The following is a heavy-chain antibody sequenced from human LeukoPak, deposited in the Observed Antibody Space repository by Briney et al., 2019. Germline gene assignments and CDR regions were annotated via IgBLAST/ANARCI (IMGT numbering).Heavy chain of an antibody. CDR2: IRFDGSTT. V-gene: IGHV3-30*02. J-gene: IGHJ4*02. CDR1: GFVFSSYG. CDR3: SKESNYDSSGYFN. D-gene: IGHD3-22*01. Sequence: GGSLRLSCAASGFVFSSYGLHGFPQPPAKERKGVAFIRFDGSTTYYAESVKGRFTVSRDNSKFTAYLQVNSLRAEDTAVYYCSKESNYDSSGYFNWGQGTLVTVS.